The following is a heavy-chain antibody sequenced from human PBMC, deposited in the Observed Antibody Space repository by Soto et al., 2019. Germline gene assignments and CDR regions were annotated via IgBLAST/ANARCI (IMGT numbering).Heavy chain of an antibody. Sequence: SETLSLTCTVSGGSISSGDYYWSWIRQPPGKGLEWIGYIYYSGSTYYNPSLKRRVNISVDTSKNQFSLKLSSVTAADTAVYYCTGGDFDYWGQGTLVTVAS. D-gene: IGHD2-8*02. CDR1: GGSISSGDYY. V-gene: IGHV4-30-4*03. J-gene: IGHJ4*02. CDR3: TGGDFDY. CDR2: IYYSGST.